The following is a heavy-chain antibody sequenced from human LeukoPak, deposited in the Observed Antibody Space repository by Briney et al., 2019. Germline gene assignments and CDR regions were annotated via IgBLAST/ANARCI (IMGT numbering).Heavy chain of an antibody. V-gene: IGHV5-51*01. D-gene: IGHD3-22*01. CDR3: ARHRGGGGYHHYYYYMDV. CDR2: IYPGDSDT. Sequence: GESLKISCKGSGYSFISYWIGWVRQMPGKGLEWMGIIYPGDSDTRYSPSFQGQVTISADKSISTAYLQWSSLKASDTAMYYCARHRGGGGYHHYYYYMDVWGKGTTVTVSS. J-gene: IGHJ6*03. CDR1: GYSFISYW.